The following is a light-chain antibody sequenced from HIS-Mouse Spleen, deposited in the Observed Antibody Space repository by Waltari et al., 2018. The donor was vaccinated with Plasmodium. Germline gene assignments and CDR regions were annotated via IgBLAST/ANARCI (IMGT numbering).Light chain of an antibody. CDR3: QQYYSTPPYT. CDR1: QSVFYSSNNKNY. CDR2: LAS. V-gene: IGKV4-1*01. Sequence: DIVRTQSPDSLAVFLGERASIHCQSSQSVFYSSNNKNYLAWYQQKPGHPPKLLIYLASTLESGVPDRFSGSWSGTDFTLTVSSLQAEDVAFYYCQQYYSTPPYTFGQGTKLEIK. J-gene: IGKJ2*01.